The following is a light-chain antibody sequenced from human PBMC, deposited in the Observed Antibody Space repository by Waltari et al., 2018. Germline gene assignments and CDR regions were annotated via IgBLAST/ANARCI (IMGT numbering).Light chain of an antibody. V-gene: IGLV6-57*02. Sequence: NFMLTQPHSVSESPGKTVTISCTGSSGSIARNYVQWYQQRPGSAPTTVLYEDNQRPSGVPDRFSGSIDSSSNSASLTISGLKTEDEADYYCQSYDSSNVVFGGGTKLTVL. CDR2: EDN. CDR1: SGSIARNY. J-gene: IGLJ2*01. CDR3: QSYDSSNVV.